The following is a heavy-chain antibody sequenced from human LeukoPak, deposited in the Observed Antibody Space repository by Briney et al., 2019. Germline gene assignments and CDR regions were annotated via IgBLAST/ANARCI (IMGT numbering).Heavy chain of an antibody. Sequence: SETLSLTCTVSGGSIGSYYWSWTRQPPGKGLEWIGYISYAGGTNYNPSLKSRVTISLGTSNNQFSLKLSSVTAADTAVYYCARVGDTSSYFYYFDYWGQGTLVTVSS. V-gene: IGHV4-59*01. CDR2: ISYAGGT. J-gene: IGHJ4*02. CDR1: GGSIGSYY. CDR3: ARVGDTSSYFYYFDY. D-gene: IGHD3-22*01.